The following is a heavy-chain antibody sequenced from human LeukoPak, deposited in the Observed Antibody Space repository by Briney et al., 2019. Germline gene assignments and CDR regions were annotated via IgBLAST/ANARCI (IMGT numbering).Heavy chain of an antibody. D-gene: IGHD1-26*01. J-gene: IGHJ4*02. CDR3: ARDLGTTNYYFDY. CDR1: GFTFSSYE. V-gene: IGHV3-33*08. CDR2: IWYDGSKK. Sequence: PGGSLRLSCAASGFTFSSYEMIWVRRAPGKGLEWVAVIWYDGSKKYYGDSVKGRVTISRDDSKNTLYLQMDSLRGEDTAVYYCARDLGTTNYYFDYWGQGTPVTVSS.